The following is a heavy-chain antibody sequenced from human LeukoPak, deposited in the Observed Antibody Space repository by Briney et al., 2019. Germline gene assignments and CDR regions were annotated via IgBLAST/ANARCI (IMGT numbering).Heavy chain of an antibody. J-gene: IGHJ4*02. CDR2: ISGGGGTT. V-gene: IGHV3-23*01. D-gene: IGHD1-26*01. CDR3: AKPPTYSGGSYYD. Sequence: PGGSLRLSCAASGFTFSSYAMSWVRQAPGKGLEWVSTISGGGGTTYYADSVKGRFTISRDNSKNTLYLQMNSLRAEDTAVYYCAKPPTYSGGSYYDWGQGTLVTVSS. CDR1: GFTFSSYA.